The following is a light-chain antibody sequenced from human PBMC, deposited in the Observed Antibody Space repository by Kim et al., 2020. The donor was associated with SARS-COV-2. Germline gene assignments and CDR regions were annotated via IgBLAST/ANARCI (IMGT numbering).Light chain of an antibody. V-gene: IGKV3-20*01. CDR3: QQYGTSPLT. J-gene: IGKJ4*01. CDR1: QSVSASY. CDR2: GAS. Sequence: APGERATLSCKASQSVSASYLAWYQQKPGQAPRLLISGASTRATGIPDRFSARGSGTDFSLTISRLEPEDFAVYYCQQYGTSPLTFGGGTKVDIK.